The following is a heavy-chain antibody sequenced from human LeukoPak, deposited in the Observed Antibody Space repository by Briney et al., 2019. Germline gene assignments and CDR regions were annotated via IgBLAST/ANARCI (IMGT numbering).Heavy chain of an antibody. V-gene: IGHV1-69*13. Sequence: ASVKVSCKASGYTFTGYYMHWVRQAPGQGLEWMGGIIPIFGTANYAQKFQGRVTITADESTSTAYMELSSLRSEDTAVYYCARGTPTVVTGFDYWGQGTLVTVSS. D-gene: IGHD4-23*01. CDR3: ARGTPTVVTGFDY. J-gene: IGHJ4*02. CDR1: GYTFTGYY. CDR2: IIPIFGTA.